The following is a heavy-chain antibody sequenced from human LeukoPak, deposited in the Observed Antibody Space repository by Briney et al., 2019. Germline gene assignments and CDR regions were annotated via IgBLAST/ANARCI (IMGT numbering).Heavy chain of an antibody. Sequence: ASVKVSCKASGYTFTSYGISWVRQAPGHGLEWMGWINPNSGGTNYAQKFQGRVTMTRDTSISTAYMELSRLRSDDTAVYYCARERRSWNYFDYWGQGTLVTVSS. J-gene: IGHJ4*02. CDR1: GYTFTSYG. V-gene: IGHV1-2*02. CDR2: INPNSGGT. D-gene: IGHD1-26*01. CDR3: ARERRSWNYFDY.